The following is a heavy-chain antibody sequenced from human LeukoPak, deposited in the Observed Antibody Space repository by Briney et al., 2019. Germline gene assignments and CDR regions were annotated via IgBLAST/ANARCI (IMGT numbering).Heavy chain of an antibody. V-gene: IGHV1-18*01. CDR2: ISAYNGNT. D-gene: IGHD2-15*01. J-gene: IGHJ4*02. CDR1: GYTFSSYG. CDR3: SKGGEVFEYCSGGSCYSDY. Sequence: ASVKVSCKASGYTFSSYGISWVRQAPGQGLEWMGWISAYNGNTNYAQKLQGRVTMTTDTSTSTAYMELRSLRSEDTAGYYCSKGGEVFEYCSGGSCYSDYWGQGTLVTVSS.